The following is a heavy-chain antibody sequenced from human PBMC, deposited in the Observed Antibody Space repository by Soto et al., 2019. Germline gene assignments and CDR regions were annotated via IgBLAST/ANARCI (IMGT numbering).Heavy chain of an antibody. CDR3: ARVPDV. J-gene: IGHJ6*02. CDR2: IYHSGST. Sequence: PSETLSLTCAFSRCSISSGGYSSTWIRHPPGKGLEWIGYIYHSGSTYYNPSLKRRVTISVDRSKNQFSLKLSSVTAADTAVYYCARVPDVWGQGTTVTVSS. V-gene: IGHV4-30-2*01. CDR1: RCSISSGGYS.